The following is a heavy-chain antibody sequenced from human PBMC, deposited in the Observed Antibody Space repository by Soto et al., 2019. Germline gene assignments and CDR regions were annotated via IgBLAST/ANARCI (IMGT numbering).Heavy chain of an antibody. CDR3: TKDMDDTSGWYGMDS. V-gene: IGHV3-9*01. CDR1: GFTFDDYA. D-gene: IGHD6-19*01. Sequence: EVQLVESGGDLVQPGRSLRLSCAASGFTFDDYAMHWVRQAPGKGLEWVSSISWNSDSIGYADSVRGLFTISRDNDKNSLYLQMNSLRGEDTALYYCTKDMDDTSGWYGMDSWGQGTLVNVSS. J-gene: IGHJ4*02. CDR2: ISWNSDSI.